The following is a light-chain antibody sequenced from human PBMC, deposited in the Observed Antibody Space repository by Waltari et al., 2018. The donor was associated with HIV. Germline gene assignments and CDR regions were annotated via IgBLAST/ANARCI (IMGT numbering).Light chain of an antibody. CDR1: QYVSSTS. J-gene: IGKJ3*01. CDR2: GAS. Sequence: EIVLMQSPGILSLSPGERVTLSCRASQYVSSTSLAWYQQRPGQAPRLFIHGASNRATGIPDRFSGGGSGTDFTLTISSLEPEDSAVYFCQQYGDSPLTFGPGTKVEVK. V-gene: IGKV3-20*01. CDR3: QQYGDSPLT.